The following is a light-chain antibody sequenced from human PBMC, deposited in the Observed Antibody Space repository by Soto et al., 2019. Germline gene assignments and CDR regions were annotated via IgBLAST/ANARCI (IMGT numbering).Light chain of an antibody. CDR3: CSYTGSSTS. J-gene: IGLJ3*02. CDR1: SSDVGSYNL. Sequence: QSALTQPASVSGSPGQSITMSYAGASSDVGSYNLVSWYQQYPGKAPKLIIYEGNKRPSGVSNRFSGSGSGNTASLTISGLQAEDAADYYCCSYTGSSTSFRGGTKLTVL. CDR2: EGN. V-gene: IGLV2-23*01.